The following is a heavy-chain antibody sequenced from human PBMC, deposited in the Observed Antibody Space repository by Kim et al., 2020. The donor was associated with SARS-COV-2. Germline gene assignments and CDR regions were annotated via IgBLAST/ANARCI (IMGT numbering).Heavy chain of an antibody. CDR2: GT. J-gene: IGHJ6*02. D-gene: IGHD3-3*01. Sequence: GTNYAQKFQGRVSMTRDTSISTAYMELSRLRSDDTAVYYCFFGPHYGMDVWGQGTTVTVSS. CDR3: FFGPHYGMDV. V-gene: IGHV1-2*02.